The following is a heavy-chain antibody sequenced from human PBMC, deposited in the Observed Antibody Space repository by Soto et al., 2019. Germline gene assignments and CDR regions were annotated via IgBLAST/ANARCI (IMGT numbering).Heavy chain of an antibody. CDR1: GLTFSTAI. D-gene: IGHD3-22*01. CDR2: ISGDSISK. J-gene: IGHJ1*01. Sequence: QVQLVESGGGLVQPGRSLRLSCSASGLTFSTAIMHWVRQAPGKGLEWIAVISGDSISKIYAESMKGRFTLSRDNSKNTLYLEMNSPTAEDTAVYYCAREVNSSGHAGTFQYWGQGTLVTVSA. V-gene: IGHV3-30*04. CDR3: AREVNSSGHAGTFQY.